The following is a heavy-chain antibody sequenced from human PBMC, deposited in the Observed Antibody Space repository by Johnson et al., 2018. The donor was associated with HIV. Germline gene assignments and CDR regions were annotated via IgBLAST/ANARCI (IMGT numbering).Heavy chain of an antibody. V-gene: IGHV3-66*01. CDR1: GFTFSSNY. Sequence: VQLVESGGGVVQPGRSQRLSCAASGFTFSSNYMSWVRQAPGKGLEWVSVIYRGGSTYYADSVKGRFTISRDNAKNSLYLQMNSLKTEDTAVYYCTTARIRLWSSSVWTGFWAFDIWGQGTMVTVSS. CDR2: IYRGGST. J-gene: IGHJ3*02. D-gene: IGHD6-19*01. CDR3: TTARIRLWSSSVWTGFWAFDI.